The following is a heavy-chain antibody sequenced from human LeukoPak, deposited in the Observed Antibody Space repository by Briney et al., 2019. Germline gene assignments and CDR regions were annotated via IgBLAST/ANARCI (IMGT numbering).Heavy chain of an antibody. CDR1: RFTVSNNY. CDR2: IYSGGST. CDR3: ARRDDHNGRDY. D-gene: IGHD5-24*01. Sequence: GGSLRLSCVVSRFTVSNNYMSWVRRAPRKGLEWVSLIYSGGSTYYADSVKGRFTISRDNSKNTVYLQMNSLRAEDTAMYYCARRDDHNGRDYWGQGTLVTVSS. V-gene: IGHV3-53*01. J-gene: IGHJ4*02.